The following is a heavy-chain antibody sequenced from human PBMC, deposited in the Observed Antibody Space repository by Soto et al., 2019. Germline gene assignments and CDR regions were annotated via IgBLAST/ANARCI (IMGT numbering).Heavy chain of an antibody. D-gene: IGHD2-8*02. CDR3: ARGGTSTTYWCLFYN. Sequence: EVQLVESGGGLVQPGGSLRLSCAGSGFTFSGYWMHWVRQAPGKGPVWVSRLTPNGTFTTNADSVKGRFTNSRDNAKNTVYLQMHRLRADDTAVYYCARGGTSTTYWCLFYNGGQGTLVTGSS. CDR2: LTPNGTFT. CDR1: GFTFSGYW. V-gene: IGHV3-74*01. J-gene: IGHJ4*02.